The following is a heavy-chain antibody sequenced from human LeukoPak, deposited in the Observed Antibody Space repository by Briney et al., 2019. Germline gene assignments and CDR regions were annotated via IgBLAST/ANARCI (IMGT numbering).Heavy chain of an antibody. V-gene: IGHV1-18*01. CDR3: ARDTAEKIAAAGTDWFDP. CDR2: ISAYNGNT. CDR1: GYTFTSYG. D-gene: IGHD6-13*01. Sequence: ASVKVSCKASGYTFTSYGISWVRQAPGQGLEWIGWISAYNGNTNYAQKLQGRVTMTTDTSTSTAYMELRSLRSDDTAVYYCARDTAEKIAAAGTDWFDPWGQGTLVTVSS. J-gene: IGHJ5*02.